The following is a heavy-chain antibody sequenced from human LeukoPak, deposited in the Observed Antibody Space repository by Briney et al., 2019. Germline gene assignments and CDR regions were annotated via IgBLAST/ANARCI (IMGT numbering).Heavy chain of an antibody. CDR3: ARVMGYSYGSSSEELDY. Sequence: PGGSLRLSCAASEFSVGSNYMTWVRQAPGKGLVWVSRINSDGSSTSYADSVKGRFTISRDNSKNTLYLQMNSLRAEDTAVYYCARVMGYSYGSSSEELDYWGQGTLVTVSS. D-gene: IGHD5-18*01. CDR1: EFSVGSNY. CDR2: INSDGSST. J-gene: IGHJ4*02. V-gene: IGHV3-74*01.